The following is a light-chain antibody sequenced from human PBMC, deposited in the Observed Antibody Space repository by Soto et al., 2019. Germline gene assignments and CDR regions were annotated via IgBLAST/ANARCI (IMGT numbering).Light chain of an antibody. Sequence: QSALTQPASVSGSPGQSITISCTGTSSDVGGYNYVSWYQQHPGKAPKLMIYDVSNRPSGVSNRFSGSKPGNTASLTISGLQAEDGADYYCSSYTTSSTPVVFGGGTKVTVL. CDR1: SSDVGGYNY. CDR3: SSYTTSSTPVV. CDR2: DVS. V-gene: IGLV2-14*03. J-gene: IGLJ2*01.